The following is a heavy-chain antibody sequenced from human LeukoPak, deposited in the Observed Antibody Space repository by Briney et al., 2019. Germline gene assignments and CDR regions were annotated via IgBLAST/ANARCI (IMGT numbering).Heavy chain of an antibody. CDR1: GGSISSSTYY. CDR2: IYYSGST. D-gene: IGHD2/OR15-2a*01. Sequence: SETLSLTCTVSGGSISSSTYYWGWIRQPPGKGLEWIGSIYYSGSTYYNPSLKSRATISVDTSKNQFSLKLSSVTAADTAVYYCARGATSLSYFDSRGQGTLVTVSS. J-gene: IGHJ4*02. V-gene: IGHV4-39*07. CDR3: ARGATSLSYFDS.